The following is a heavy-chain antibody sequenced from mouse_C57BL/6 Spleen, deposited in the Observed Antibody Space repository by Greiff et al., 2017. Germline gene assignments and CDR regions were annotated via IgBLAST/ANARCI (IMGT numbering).Heavy chain of an antibody. D-gene: IGHD3-2*02. CDR2: YPGSGNTY. CDR3: RSLLDSSGYGAY. J-gene: IGHJ3*01. Sequence: VQLKESGPELVKPGASVKMSCKASGYTFTDYYMHWVKQKPGKGLEWIGEIYPGSGNTYYNEKFKGKATLTADTSSSTAYMQLSSLTSEDSAVYFCARSLLDSSGYGAYWGQGTLVTVSA. CDR1: YTFTDYYM. V-gene: IGHV1-83*01.